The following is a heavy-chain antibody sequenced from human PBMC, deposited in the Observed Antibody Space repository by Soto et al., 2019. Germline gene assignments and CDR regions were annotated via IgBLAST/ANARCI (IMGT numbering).Heavy chain of an antibody. J-gene: IGHJ4*02. D-gene: IGHD1-26*01. V-gene: IGHV1-3*01. CDR3: AREVVGHRFDY. CDR2: INAGNGNT. CDR1: GYTFTSYA. Sequence: ASVKVSCKASGYTFTSYAMHWVRQAPGQRLEWMGWINAGNGNTKYSQKFQGRVTITGDTSASTAYMELSSLRSEDTAVYYCAREVVGHRFDYWGQGTLITVSS.